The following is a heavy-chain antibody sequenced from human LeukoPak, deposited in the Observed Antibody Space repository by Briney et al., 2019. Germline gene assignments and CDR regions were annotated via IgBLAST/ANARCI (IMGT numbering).Heavy chain of an antibody. D-gene: IGHD5-18*01. V-gene: IGHV1-69*05. CDR3: ARVWGYSLTQNWFDP. J-gene: IGHJ5*02. Sequence: GASVKVSCKASGGTFSSYAISWVRQAPGQGLEWMGGIIPIFGTANYAQKFQGRVTITTDESTSTAYMELSSLRSEDTAVYYCARVWGYSLTQNWFDPWGQGTLATVSA. CDR1: GGTFSSYA. CDR2: IIPIFGTA.